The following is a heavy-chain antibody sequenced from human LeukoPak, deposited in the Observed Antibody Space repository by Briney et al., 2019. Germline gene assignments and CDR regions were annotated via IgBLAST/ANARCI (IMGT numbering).Heavy chain of an antibody. Sequence: GASVKVSCKASGYTFTSYDINWVRQATGQGLEWMGWMNPNSGNTGYAQKFQGRVTITRNTSISTAYMELSSLRSEDMAVYYCARNWGGYWYFDLWGRGTLVTVSS. CDR2: MNPNSGNT. J-gene: IGHJ2*01. V-gene: IGHV1-8*03. CDR3: ARNWGGYWYFDL. D-gene: IGHD7-27*01. CDR1: GYTFTSYD.